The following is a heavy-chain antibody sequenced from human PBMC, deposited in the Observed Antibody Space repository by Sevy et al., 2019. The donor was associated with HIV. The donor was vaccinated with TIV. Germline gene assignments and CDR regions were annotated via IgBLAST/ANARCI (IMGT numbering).Heavy chain of an antibody. CDR1: GYTFTGYY. D-gene: IGHD3-10*01. CDR3: ARDRGFGELLLYYFDY. J-gene: IGHJ4*02. V-gene: IGHV1-2*02. Sequence: ASVKVSCKASGYTFTGYYMHWVRQAPGQGLAWMGWINPNSGGTNYAQKFQGRVTMTRDTSISTAYMELSRLRSDDTAVYYCARDRGFGELLLYYFDYWGQGTLVTVSS. CDR2: INPNSGGT.